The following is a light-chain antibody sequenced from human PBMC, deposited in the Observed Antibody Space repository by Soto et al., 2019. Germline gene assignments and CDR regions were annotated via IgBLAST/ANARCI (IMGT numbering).Light chain of an antibody. CDR2: GAS. J-gene: IGKJ2*01. V-gene: IGKV3-20*01. Sequence: EIVLTQSPGALSLSPGERATLSCRASQSVSSNLAWYQQKPGQAPRLLIYGASSRATGISDRFSGSGSETDFTLTISRLEPEDFAVYYCQQYGSSPYTFGQGTKLEIK. CDR3: QQYGSSPYT. CDR1: QSVSSN.